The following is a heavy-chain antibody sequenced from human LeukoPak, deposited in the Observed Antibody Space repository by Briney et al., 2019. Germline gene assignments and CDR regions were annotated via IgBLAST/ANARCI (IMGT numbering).Heavy chain of an antibody. CDR2: IYTSGST. CDR1: GGSLSSYY. V-gene: IGHV4-4*07. J-gene: IGHJ6*03. CDR3: ARDHRLGNYGYYYYMDV. D-gene: IGHD1-7*01. Sequence: SETLSLTCTVSGGSLSSYYWSWIRQPAGKGLEWIGRIYTSGSTNYNPSLKSRVTMSVDTSKNQFSLKLSSVTAADTAVYYCARDHRLGNYGYYYYMDVWGKGTTVTVSS.